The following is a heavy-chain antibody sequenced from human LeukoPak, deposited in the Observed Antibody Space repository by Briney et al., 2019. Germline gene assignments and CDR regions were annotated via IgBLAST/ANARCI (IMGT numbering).Heavy chain of an antibody. V-gene: IGHV3-30*18. CDR1: GFTFSSYG. Sequence: GGSLRLSCAASGFTFSSYGMHWVRQAPGKGLEWVAVISYDGSNKYYADSVKGRFTISRDNSKNTLYLQMNRLRAEDTAVYYCAKDYYDSSGYYYATDYWGQGTLVTVSS. D-gene: IGHD3-22*01. J-gene: IGHJ4*02. CDR3: AKDYYDSSGYYYATDY. CDR2: ISYDGSNK.